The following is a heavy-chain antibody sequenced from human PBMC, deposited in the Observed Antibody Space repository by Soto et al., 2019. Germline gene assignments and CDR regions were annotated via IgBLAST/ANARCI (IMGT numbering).Heavy chain of an antibody. V-gene: IGHV4-30-4*01. Sequence: SETLSLTCTVSGGSISSGDYYWSWIRQPPGKGLEWIGYIYYSGSTYYNPSLKSRVTISVDTSKNQFSLKLSSVTAADTAVYYCARAPGVVTPSYYYYGMDVWGQGTTVTVSS. D-gene: IGHD3-3*01. J-gene: IGHJ6*02. CDR3: ARAPGVVTPSYYYYGMDV. CDR1: GGSISSGDYY. CDR2: IYYSGST.